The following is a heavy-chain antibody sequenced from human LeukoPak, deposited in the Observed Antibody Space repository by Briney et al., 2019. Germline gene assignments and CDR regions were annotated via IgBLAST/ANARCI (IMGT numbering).Heavy chain of an antibody. V-gene: IGHV7-4-1*02. CDR3: ARMVRGVISTYYYYHMDV. Sequence: GASVKVSCKASGGTFSSYAISWVRQAPGQGLEWMGWINTNTGNPTYAQGFTGRFVFSLDTSVSTAYLQISSLKAEDTAVYYCARMVRGVISTYYYYHMDVWGKGTTVTVSS. D-gene: IGHD3-10*01. J-gene: IGHJ6*03. CDR2: INTNTGNP. CDR1: GGTFSSYA.